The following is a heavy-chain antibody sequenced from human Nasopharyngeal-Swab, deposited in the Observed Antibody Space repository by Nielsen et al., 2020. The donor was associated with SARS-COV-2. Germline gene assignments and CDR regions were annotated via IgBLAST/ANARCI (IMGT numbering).Heavy chain of an antibody. V-gene: IGHV3-33*01. CDR2: IWYDGSNK. Sequence: GGSLRLSCAASGFTFSSYGMHWVRQAPGKGLEWVAVIWYDGSNKYYADSVKGRFTISRDNSKNTLYLQMNSLRAEDTAVYYRARDIPFAVTGTTPPDAFDIWGQGTMVTVSS. CDR3: ARDIPFAVTGTTPPDAFDI. D-gene: IGHD1-7*01. J-gene: IGHJ3*02. CDR1: GFTFSSYG.